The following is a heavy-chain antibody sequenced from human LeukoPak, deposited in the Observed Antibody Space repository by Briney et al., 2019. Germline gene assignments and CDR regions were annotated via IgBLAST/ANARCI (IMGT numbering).Heavy chain of an antibody. CDR3: ARSSYSSSSSV. D-gene: IGHD6-6*01. Sequence: GGSLRLSCAVSVFTFSGFWMSWSRHAPWKGLEWVVSINSDGSEGYYADVVKGRFTISRDNAKNSLYLQINSLRAEDTAVYYCARSSYSSSSSVWGQGTMVTVSS. J-gene: IGHJ3*01. V-gene: IGHV3-7*03. CDR1: VFTFSGFW. CDR2: INSDGSEG.